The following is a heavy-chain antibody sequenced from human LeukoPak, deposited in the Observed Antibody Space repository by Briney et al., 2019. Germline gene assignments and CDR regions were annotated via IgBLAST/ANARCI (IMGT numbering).Heavy chain of an antibody. Sequence: GGSLRLSCTASGFIFSGSWMTWVRQAPGRGLEWVSSVDGGGGGTYYADSVKGRFTISRDNSKDTLYLQMNGLRAEDTAVYFCAKQSAGSAAWYSLHYDFWGQGTLVTVSS. CDR1: GFIFSGSW. V-gene: IGHV3-23*01. D-gene: IGHD6-13*01. J-gene: IGHJ4*02. CDR2: VDGGGGGT. CDR3: AKQSAGSAAWYSLHYDF.